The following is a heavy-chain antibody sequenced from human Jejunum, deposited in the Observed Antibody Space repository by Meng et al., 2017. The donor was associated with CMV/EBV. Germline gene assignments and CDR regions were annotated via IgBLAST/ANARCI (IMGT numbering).Heavy chain of an antibody. D-gene: IGHD3-3*01. J-gene: IGHJ4*02. CDR2: IKEDGSEK. Sequence: WMGWVRQAPGKRLEWVANIKEDGSEKYYVDSVKGRFTISRDNAKNSLYLQMNSLRAEDTAVYYCAREAPIYDFWSGYYTAYFDYWGQGTLVTVSS. V-gene: IGHV3-7*01. CDR1: W. CDR3: AREAPIYDFWSGYYTAYFDY.